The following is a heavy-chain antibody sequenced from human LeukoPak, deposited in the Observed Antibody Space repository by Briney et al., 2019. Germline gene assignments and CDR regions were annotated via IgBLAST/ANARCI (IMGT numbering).Heavy chain of an antibody. J-gene: IGHJ5*02. CDR1: GFTFSSFG. CDR2: IRYDGTNK. V-gene: IGHV3-30*02. Sequence: PGGSLRLSCAASGFTFSSFGMHWVRQAPGQGLEWVAFIRYDGTNKYYADSVKGRFTISRDNSKNTVYLQMISLRAEDTAVYYCATFSYAGNAGGSVGPWGQGTLVTVSS. D-gene: IGHD4-23*01. CDR3: ATFSYAGNAGGSVGP.